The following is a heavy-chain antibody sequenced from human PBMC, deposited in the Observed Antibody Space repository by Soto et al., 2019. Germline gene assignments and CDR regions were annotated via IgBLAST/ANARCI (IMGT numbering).Heavy chain of an antibody. Sequence: SETLSLTCTVSGGSISSGGYYWSWIRQHPGKGLEWIGYIYYSGSTYYNPSLKSRVTISVDTSKNQFSLKLSSVTAADTAVYYCARANKSGGSGRYGAIDYWGQGTLLTV. CDR2: IYYSGST. V-gene: IGHV4-31*03. CDR3: ARANKSGGSGRYGAIDY. D-gene: IGHD3-10*01. J-gene: IGHJ4*02. CDR1: GGSISSGGYY.